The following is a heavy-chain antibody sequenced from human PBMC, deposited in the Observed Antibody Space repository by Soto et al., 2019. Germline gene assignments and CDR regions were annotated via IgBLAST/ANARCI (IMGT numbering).Heavy chain of an antibody. V-gene: IGHV4-34*01. CDR1: GGSFSGHS. D-gene: IGHD3-22*01. J-gene: IGHJ5*01. CDR2: INHSGRV. Sequence: SETLSLTCAVYGGSFSGHSWTWIRQSPGKGLEWIGDINHSGRVNYSPSLKSRVTISLDTSKNQFSLTLSAVTTADTAMYYCSTRAYDTNGYYRFDPWGQGTLVTVSS. CDR3: STRAYDTNGYYRFDP.